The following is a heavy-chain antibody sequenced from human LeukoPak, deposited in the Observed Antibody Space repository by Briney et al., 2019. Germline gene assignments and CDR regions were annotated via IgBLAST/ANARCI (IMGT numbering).Heavy chain of an antibody. CDR3: TRVTTNGYFEY. V-gene: IGHV3-7*04. J-gene: IGHJ4*02. Sequence: PGGSLRLSCAASGFTFSSYWMSWVRQAPGNGLEWVASIKFDESERHHVDSVKGRFTISRDNAKNSLYLQMNSLRAEDTAVYFCTRVTTNGYFEYWGQGTLVTVSS. D-gene: IGHD1/OR15-1a*01. CDR2: IKFDESER. CDR1: GFTFSSYW.